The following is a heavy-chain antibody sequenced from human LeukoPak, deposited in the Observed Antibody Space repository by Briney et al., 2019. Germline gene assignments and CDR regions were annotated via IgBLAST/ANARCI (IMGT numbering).Heavy chain of an antibody. Sequence: ASVKVSCKASGYTFTSYAMNWVRQAPGQGLEWMGWINTNTGNPTYAQGFTGRFVFSLDTSVSTAYLQISSLKAEDTAVYYCARGRTTYYDFWSGYYPTPPSPTFDYWGQGTLVTVSS. J-gene: IGHJ4*02. CDR2: INTNTGNP. CDR3: ARGRTTYYDFWSGYYPTPPSPTFDY. D-gene: IGHD3-3*01. V-gene: IGHV7-4-1*02. CDR1: GYTFTSYA.